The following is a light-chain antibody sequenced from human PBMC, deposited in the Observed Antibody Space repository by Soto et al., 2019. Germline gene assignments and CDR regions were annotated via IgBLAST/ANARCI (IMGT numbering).Light chain of an antibody. Sequence: EIVLTQSPGTLSLSPGERATLSCRASQSVSSSYLAWYQQKPGQAPRLLIYGASSRATGIPDRFSGSGSGTDVTITISRLEPEDFAVYYCHQYDSSPLTFGGGTKVEIK. J-gene: IGKJ4*01. CDR2: GAS. CDR3: HQYDSSPLT. CDR1: QSVSSSY. V-gene: IGKV3-20*01.